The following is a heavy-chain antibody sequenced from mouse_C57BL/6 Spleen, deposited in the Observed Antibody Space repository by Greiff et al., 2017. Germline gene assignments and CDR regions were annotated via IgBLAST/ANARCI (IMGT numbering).Heavy chain of an antibody. CDR1: GYTFTSYW. D-gene: IGHD1-1*01. CDR3: ARGRDTTVVEGPWFAY. V-gene: IGHV1-52*01. CDR2: IDPSDSET. Sequence: VQLQQPGPELVRPGSSVKLSCKASGYTFTSYWMHWVKQRPIQGLEWIGNIDPSDSETHYNQKFKDKATLTVDKSSSTAYMQLSSLTSEDSAVYYCARGRDTTVVEGPWFAYWGQGTLVTVSA. J-gene: IGHJ3*01.